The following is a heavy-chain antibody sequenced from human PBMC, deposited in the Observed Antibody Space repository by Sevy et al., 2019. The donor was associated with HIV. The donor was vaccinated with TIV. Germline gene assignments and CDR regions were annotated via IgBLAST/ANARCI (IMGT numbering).Heavy chain of an antibody. CDR3: ALSGGFVV. V-gene: IGHV1-2*02. CDR1: GYSFIDHF. D-gene: IGHD3-16*02. CDR2: VKPKSGGT. J-gene: IGHJ4*02. Sequence: ASVKVSCKASGYSFIDHFISWMRQAPGQGLEWMGWVKPKSGGTTYAQKFQDRVTMTTDTSINTGYMELNNLRSDDTAIYVCALSGGFVVWGQGTLVTGSS.